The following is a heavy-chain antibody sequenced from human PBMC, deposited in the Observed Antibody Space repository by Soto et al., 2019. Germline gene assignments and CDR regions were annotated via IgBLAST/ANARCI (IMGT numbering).Heavy chain of an antibody. CDR2: IDLDIGDT. V-gene: IGHV1-2*02. Sequence: QVQMVQSGAEVKKPGASVKVSCKASGHTFTGHHMHWVRQAPGQGLEWMGLIDLDIGDTKYAKKFQGRVTSNSDTSITTAYMALRGLRSDDTAVYYCALEPTGTAGFDYWGQGTLVTVSS. CDR3: ALEPTGTAGFDY. CDR1: GHTFTGHH. J-gene: IGHJ4*02. D-gene: IGHD2-21*02.